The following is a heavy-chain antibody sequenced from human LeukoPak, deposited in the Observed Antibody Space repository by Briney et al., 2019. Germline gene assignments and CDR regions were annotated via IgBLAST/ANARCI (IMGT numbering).Heavy chain of an antibody. V-gene: IGHV3-30*18. Sequence: GSLRLSCAASGFTFSSYGMHWVRQAPGKGLEWVAVISYDGSNKYYADSVKGRFTISRDDSKNTLYLQMNSLRAEDTAVYYCAKDQAPYYYDSSGYSLADYFDYWGQGTLVTVSS. CDR2: ISYDGSNK. D-gene: IGHD3-22*01. CDR3: AKDQAPYYYDSSGYSLADYFDY. CDR1: GFTFSSYG. J-gene: IGHJ4*02.